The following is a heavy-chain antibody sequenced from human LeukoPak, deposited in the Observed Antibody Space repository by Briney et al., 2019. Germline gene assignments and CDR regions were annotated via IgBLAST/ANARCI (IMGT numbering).Heavy chain of an antibody. V-gene: IGHV3-74*01. D-gene: IGHD3-10*01. J-gene: IGHJ3*02. CDR1: GFIFSNHW. CDR2: INADGSNT. CDR3: TREVLNAFDS. Sequence: GGFLRLSCAASGFIFSNHWMHWVRQAPGKGLMWVSRINADGSNTRYADFVKGRFTISRDNAKNTPYLQMNSLRAEDTAVYYCTREVLNAFDSWGQGTLVTVSS.